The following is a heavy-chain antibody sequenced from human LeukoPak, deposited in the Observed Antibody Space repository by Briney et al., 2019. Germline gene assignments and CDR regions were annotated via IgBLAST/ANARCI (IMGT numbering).Heavy chain of an antibody. V-gene: IGHV3-48*01. CDR3: ARDRGYCSGDRCIRWHDY. D-gene: IGHD2-15*01. CDR2: ISHTGDPI. CDR1: GGSISSSN. Sequence: PSGTLSLTCAVSGGSISSSNWWSWVRQPPGKGLEWVSYISHTGDPIYYADSVKGRFTISRDSARDSLYLQMNSLRAEDTAVYYCARDRGYCSGDRCIRWHDYWGQGTLVTVSS. J-gene: IGHJ4*02.